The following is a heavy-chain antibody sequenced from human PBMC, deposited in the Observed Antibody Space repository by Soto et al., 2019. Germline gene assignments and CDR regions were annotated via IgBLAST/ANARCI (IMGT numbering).Heavy chain of an antibody. V-gene: IGHV3-13*01. CDR1: GYTCSGYD. CDR2: IGPTGDT. J-gene: IGHJ6*03. CDR3: ARGARDDYGDYYYYMDV. Sequence: EVQLVESGGGLVQPGGSLRLSCAVSGYTCSGYDMHWFRQATGKSLEWVSVIGPTGDTHYPGSVKGRFTISREDAKNSLYRQMNSLRAGDTAVYYCARGARDDYGDYYYYMDVWGKGTTVTVSS. D-gene: IGHD4-17*01.